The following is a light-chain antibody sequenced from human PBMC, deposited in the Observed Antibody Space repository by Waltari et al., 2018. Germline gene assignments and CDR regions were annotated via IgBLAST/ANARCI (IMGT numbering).Light chain of an antibody. CDR1: QSVSSS. CDR3: QQYNAWPIT. V-gene: IGKV3-15*01. CDR2: GAS. Sequence: EIVMTQSPASLSVSPGERAILSCTTSQSVSSSLAWYQQKPGQVPILLIYGASTRASGLPARFSGSGSGTEFTLTISGLLSEDFAVYYCQQYNAWPITFGQGTRLEFK. J-gene: IGKJ5*01.